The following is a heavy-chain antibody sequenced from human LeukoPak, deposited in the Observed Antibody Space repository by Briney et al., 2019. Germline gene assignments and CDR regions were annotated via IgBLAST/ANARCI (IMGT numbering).Heavy chain of an antibody. CDR1: GGSISSGGYY. CDR3: SRGVTVRGGPFDI. CDR2: IYYSGST. J-gene: IGHJ3*02. V-gene: IGHV4-31*03. Sequence: SETLSLTCTVSGGSISSGGYYWSWIRQHPGKGLEWIGYIYYSGSTYYNPSLKSRVNISIDESKNHLYLSLASVTAADTAVYYCSRGVTVRGGPFDIWGQGTMVTVSS. D-gene: IGHD2-21*02.